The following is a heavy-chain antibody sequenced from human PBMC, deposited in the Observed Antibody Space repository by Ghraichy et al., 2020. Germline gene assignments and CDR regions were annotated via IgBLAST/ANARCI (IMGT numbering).Heavy chain of an antibody. CDR3: ARGSTVGRFYYYDGMDV. CDR2: ITSSSRTT. CDR1: GFSFSGYS. J-gene: IGHJ6*02. D-gene: IGHD4-23*01. Sequence: GGSLRLSCVGSGFSFSGYSMNWVRQSPGKGLEWIAYITSSSRTTSYADSVKGRFTISRDNAQNSLYLQMNSLRDEDTAVYYCARGSTVGRFYYYDGMDVWRQGTTGTVSS. V-gene: IGHV3-48*02.